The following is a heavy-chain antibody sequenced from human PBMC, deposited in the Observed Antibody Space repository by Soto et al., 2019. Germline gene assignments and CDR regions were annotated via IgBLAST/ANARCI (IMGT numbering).Heavy chain of an antibody. J-gene: IGHJ4*02. CDR2: IYASGTT. Sequence: QVRLQESGPGLVKPSETLSLTCTVSGASISNYYWSWIRQPAGKGLECLGRIYASGTTTYNPSLRSRVTMSVDTSKNQFSLNLNSVTAADTVVYYCARESRSELGTVEYWGQGTLVTVSS. V-gene: IGHV4-4*07. D-gene: IGHD1-1*01. CDR3: ARESRSELGTVEY. CDR1: GASISNYY.